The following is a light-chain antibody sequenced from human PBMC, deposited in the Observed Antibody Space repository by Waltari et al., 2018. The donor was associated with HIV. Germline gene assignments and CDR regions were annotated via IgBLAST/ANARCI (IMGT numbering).Light chain of an antibody. J-gene: IGKJ4*01. Sequence: DIQMTQSPSSLPVSVGDRVTITCRARQGIYNYVRWYQQKPGKVPKLLIFAASTLHYGVPSRCSCSGSGTDFTLNITSLQPEDVASYYCQEYYSAPLTFGGGTKVEI. CDR1: QGIYNY. V-gene: IGKV1-27*01. CDR2: AAS. CDR3: QEYYSAPLT.